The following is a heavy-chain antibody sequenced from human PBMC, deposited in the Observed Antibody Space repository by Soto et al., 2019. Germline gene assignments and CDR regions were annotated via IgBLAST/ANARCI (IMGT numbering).Heavy chain of an antibody. V-gene: IGHV1-3*04. Sequence: EASVKVSCKASGCTFTSYAIHWVRQAPGQRLEWMGWINTANGNTKYSQNFQGRVTITRDTSASTAYMELSSLRSEDTAVYYCAREGSPGYSYFDSWGQGTLVTVSS. CDR1: GCTFTSYA. J-gene: IGHJ4*02. CDR3: AREGSPGYSYFDS. CDR2: INTANGNT. D-gene: IGHD3-9*01.